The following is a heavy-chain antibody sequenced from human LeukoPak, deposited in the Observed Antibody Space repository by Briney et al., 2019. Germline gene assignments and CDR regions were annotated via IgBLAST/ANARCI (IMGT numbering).Heavy chain of an antibody. V-gene: IGHV1-8*03. Sequence: ASVKVSCKASGYTFTSYDINWVRQATGQGLEWMGWMNPNSGNTGYAQKFQGRVTITRNTSISTAYMELSSLRSEDTAVYYCAREGYCSGGSCYSDAFDIWGQGTMVTVSS. CDR3: AREGYCSGGSCYSDAFDI. J-gene: IGHJ3*02. CDR2: MNPNSGNT. CDR1: GYTFTSYD. D-gene: IGHD2-15*01.